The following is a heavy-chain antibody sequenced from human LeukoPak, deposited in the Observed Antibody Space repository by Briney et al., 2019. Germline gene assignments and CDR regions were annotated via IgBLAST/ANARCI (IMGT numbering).Heavy chain of an antibody. CDR2: IYYSGST. J-gene: IGHJ5*02. D-gene: IGHD3-3*01. CDR3: GRQASTRTILGVVIPTHNWFDP. V-gene: IGHV4-59*01. CDR1: VGSISSYY. Sequence: SETLSLMCTVWVGSISSYYWIWMRQPPGKGLEGIGYIYYSGSTNYNPSLKRLVTISVDSYKHQFSLKLRSVTAADAAVYYCGRQASTRTILGVVIPTHNWFDPWGQGTLVTVSS.